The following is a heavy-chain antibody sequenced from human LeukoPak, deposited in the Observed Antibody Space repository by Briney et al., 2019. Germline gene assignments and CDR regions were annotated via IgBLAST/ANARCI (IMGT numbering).Heavy chain of an antibody. D-gene: IGHD3-10*01. Sequence: SETLSLTCTVSGGSISSSSYYWGWIRQPPGKGLEWIGSIYYSGSTYYNPSLKSRVTISVDTSKNQFSLKLSSVTAADTAVYYCARPVTMVRGVTYYFDYWGQGTLVTVSS. CDR2: IYYSGST. J-gene: IGHJ4*02. CDR1: GGSISSSSYY. CDR3: ARPVTMVRGVTYYFDY. V-gene: IGHV4-39*01.